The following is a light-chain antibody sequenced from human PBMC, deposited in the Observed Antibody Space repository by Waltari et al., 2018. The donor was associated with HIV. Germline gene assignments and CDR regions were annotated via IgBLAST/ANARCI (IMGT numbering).Light chain of an antibody. J-gene: IGLJ1*01. CDR1: SSNIGSNY. V-gene: IGLV1-47*01. CDR3: AAWDGRRGV. Sequence: QSVLTQPPSASGTPGQRVTISCSGSSSNIGSNYVYWYQQLPGTAPKLLIYRNKQRPSGVPDRFSGSKSGTSASRAIGGLRSEDEADYYCAAWDGRRGVFGTGTKVTVL. CDR2: RNK.